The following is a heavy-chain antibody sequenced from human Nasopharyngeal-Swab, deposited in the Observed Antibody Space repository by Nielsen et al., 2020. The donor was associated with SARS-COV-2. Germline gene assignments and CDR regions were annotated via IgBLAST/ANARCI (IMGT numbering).Heavy chain of an antibody. Sequence: ASVKVSCKASGYTFTSYGISWVRQAPGQGLEWMGWISPNSGGTNYAQKFQGRVTMTRDTSISTAYMELSRLRSDDTAVYYCARGPRLRVVVSGYWFDPWGQGTLVTVSS. V-gene: IGHV1-2*02. CDR3: ARGPRLRVVVSGYWFDP. D-gene: IGHD2-2*01. J-gene: IGHJ5*02. CDR2: ISPNSGGT. CDR1: GYTFTSYG.